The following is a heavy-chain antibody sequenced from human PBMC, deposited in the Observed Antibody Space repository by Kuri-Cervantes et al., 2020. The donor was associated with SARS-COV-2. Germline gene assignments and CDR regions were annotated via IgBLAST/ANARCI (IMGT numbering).Heavy chain of an antibody. V-gene: IGHV3-23*01. Sequence: GESLKISCAASGFTFSSYAMSWVRQAPGKGLEWVSAISGSGGSTYYADSVKGRFTISRDNSKNTLYLQMNSLRAEDTAVYYCAREGERAGCYYYYYYMDVWGKGTTVTVSS. CDR3: AREGERAGCYYYYYYMDV. CDR2: ISGSGGST. J-gene: IGHJ6*03. D-gene: IGHD3-16*01. CDR1: GFTFSSYA.